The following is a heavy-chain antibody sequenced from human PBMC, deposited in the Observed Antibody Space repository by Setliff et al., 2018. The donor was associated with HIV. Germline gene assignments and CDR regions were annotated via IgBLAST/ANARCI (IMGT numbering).Heavy chain of an antibody. CDR2: ISAYNGNT. Sequence: ASVKVSCKASGYTFTSYGISWVRQAPGQGLEWMGWISAYNGNTNYAQKLQGRVTMTTDTSTSTAYMELRSLRSDDTAVYYWARTGAPPKCGGDRRLGYYCCMDVWGKGTTVTVSS. CDR3: ARTGAPPKCGGDRRLGYYCCMDV. V-gene: IGHV1-18*01. CDR1: GYTFTSYG. D-gene: IGHD7-27*01. J-gene: IGHJ6*03.